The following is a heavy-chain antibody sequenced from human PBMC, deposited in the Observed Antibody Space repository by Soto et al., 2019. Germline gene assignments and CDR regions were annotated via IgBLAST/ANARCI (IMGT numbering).Heavy chain of an antibody. CDR2: IYYSGST. CDR3: AREGLTYNYDSRAQAVFDI. J-gene: IGHJ3*02. Sequence: SETLSLTCTVSGGSISSYYWSWIRQPPGKGLEWIGYIYYSGSTNYNPSLKSRVTISVDTSKNQFSLKLSSVTAAETAVYYCAREGLTYNYDSRAQAVFDIWGKGTMVPLSS. CDR1: GGSISSYY. D-gene: IGHD3-22*01. V-gene: IGHV4-59*01.